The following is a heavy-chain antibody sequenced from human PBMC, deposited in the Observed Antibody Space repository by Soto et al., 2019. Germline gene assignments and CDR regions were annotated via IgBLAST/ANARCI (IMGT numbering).Heavy chain of an antibody. V-gene: IGHV4-4*07. Sequence: ETLSLTCNVSGGSIRSNYWSWIRQPAGKALEWIGRIYTSGTTNYNPSLKSRATMLIDTSKNQFSLILSSVTAADTGVYYCAREGASGFGMDVWGQGTTVTVSS. CDR2: IYTSGTT. CDR1: GGSIRSNY. J-gene: IGHJ6*02. CDR3: AREGASGFGMDV. D-gene: IGHD1-26*01.